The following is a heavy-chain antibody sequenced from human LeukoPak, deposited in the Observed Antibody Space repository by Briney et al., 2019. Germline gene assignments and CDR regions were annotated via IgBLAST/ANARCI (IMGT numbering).Heavy chain of an antibody. Sequence: QPGGSLRLSCAASGFTFSSYGMHWVRQAPGKGLEWVAVISYDGSNKYYADSVKGRFTIPRDNSKNTLYLQMNSLRAEDTAVYYCAKDARIAVAGTLNYWGQGTLVTVSS. CDR2: ISYDGSNK. D-gene: IGHD6-19*01. CDR3: AKDARIAVAGTLNY. CDR1: GFTFSSYG. V-gene: IGHV3-30*18. J-gene: IGHJ4*02.